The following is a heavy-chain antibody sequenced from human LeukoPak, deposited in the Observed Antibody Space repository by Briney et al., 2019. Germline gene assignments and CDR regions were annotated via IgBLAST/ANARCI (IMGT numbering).Heavy chain of an antibody. CDR1: RGSISYYY. D-gene: IGHD1-1*01. Sequence: SETLSLTCTVSRGSISYYYWSWIRQPPGKGLEWIGYIYTGGSTKYNPSLKSRVTTSVDTSKNQFSLNLRSVTAADTAVYYCARDDFEAWFDPWGQGTLVTVSS. J-gene: IGHJ5*02. CDR2: IYTGGST. CDR3: ARDDFEAWFDP. V-gene: IGHV4-4*09.